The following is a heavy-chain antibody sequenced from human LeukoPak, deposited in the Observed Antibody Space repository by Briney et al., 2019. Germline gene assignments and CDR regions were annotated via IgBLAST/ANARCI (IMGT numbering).Heavy chain of an antibody. CDR3: ANGRFLEWLFPYYYYMDV. D-gene: IGHD3-3*01. CDR2: IYYSGST. V-gene: IGHV4-39*01. J-gene: IGHJ6*03. CDR1: GGSISSSSYY. Sequence: PSETLSLTCTVSGGSISSSSYYWGWIRRPPGKGLEWIGSIYYSGSTYYNPSLKSRVTISVDTSKNQFSLKLSSVTAADTAVYYCANGRFLEWLFPYYYYMDVWGKGTTVTVSS.